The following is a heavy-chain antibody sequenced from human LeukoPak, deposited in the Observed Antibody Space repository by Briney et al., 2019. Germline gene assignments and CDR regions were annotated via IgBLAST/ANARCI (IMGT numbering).Heavy chain of an antibody. CDR2: ILGSGSEI. CDR3: AKVQSDIVGAVFFSFDV. Sequence: GGPLRLSCGASGFNFNSYSMNWVRRAPRKCLEWVASILGSGSEIFCADSVKGRFTISRDNAANSLYLQMNSLRVEDTAVYYCAKVQSDIVGAVFFSFDVWGQGTMVSVSS. CDR1: GFNFNSYS. V-gene: IGHV3-21*06. D-gene: IGHD1-26*01. J-gene: IGHJ3*01.